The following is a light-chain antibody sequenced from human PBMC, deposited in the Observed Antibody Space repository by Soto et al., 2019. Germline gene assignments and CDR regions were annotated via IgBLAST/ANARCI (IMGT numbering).Light chain of an antibody. CDR3: QQYGGSFPWT. CDR1: QSFSSGY. CDR2: GAS. Sequence: EIVLTQSPGTLSLSPGERATLSCRASQSFSSGYLVCYHQKPGQAPRLLIYGASRRATGIPDRFSGSGSGTDFTLTISRLEPEDFGVYYCQQYGGSFPWTFGQGTKLEIK. V-gene: IGKV3-20*01. J-gene: IGKJ2*02.